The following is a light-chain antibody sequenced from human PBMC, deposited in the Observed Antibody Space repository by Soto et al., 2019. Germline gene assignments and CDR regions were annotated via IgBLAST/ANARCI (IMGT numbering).Light chain of an antibody. J-gene: IGKJ1*01. Sequence: EIVLTQSPGTLSLSPGERAPLSCRASPSVSSSYLAWYQQNPGQAPRLLIYGASIRATGIPDRFSGSGSETVFTLTSSRLEPEDGAVYYCQQYGSSGTFGQGTKVEIK. V-gene: IGKV3-20*01. CDR2: GAS. CDR1: PSVSSSY. CDR3: QQYGSSGT.